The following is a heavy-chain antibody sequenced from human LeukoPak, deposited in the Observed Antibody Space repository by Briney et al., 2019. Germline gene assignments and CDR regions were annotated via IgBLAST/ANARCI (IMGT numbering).Heavy chain of an antibody. Sequence: SETLSLTCTVSGGSISSSSYYWGWIRQPPGKGLEWIGSIYYSGSTYYNPSLKSRVTISVDTSKNQFSLKLSSVTAADTAVYYCARLNYGSGVFWGQGTLVTVSS. CDR1: GGSISSSSYY. V-gene: IGHV4-39*01. CDR3: ARLNYGSGVF. D-gene: IGHD3-10*01. CDR2: IYYSGST. J-gene: IGHJ4*02.